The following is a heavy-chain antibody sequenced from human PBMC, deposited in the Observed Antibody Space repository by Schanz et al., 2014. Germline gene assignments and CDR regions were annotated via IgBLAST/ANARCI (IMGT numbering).Heavy chain of an antibody. CDR2: IYVAGTT. V-gene: IGHV4-39*01. J-gene: IGHJ5*02. D-gene: IGHD3-3*01. CDR3: VRPGVVQPTNWFDP. Sequence: QLQLQESGPGLVKPSETLSLTCTASSGSFRSGSYYWGWIRQPPGQGLEWIGSIYVAGTTYYNPSLKGRVTISLDTSKNQFSLNLTSVTVADTAVYYCVRPGVVQPTNWFDPWGQGTLVTVSS. CDR1: SGSFRSGSYY.